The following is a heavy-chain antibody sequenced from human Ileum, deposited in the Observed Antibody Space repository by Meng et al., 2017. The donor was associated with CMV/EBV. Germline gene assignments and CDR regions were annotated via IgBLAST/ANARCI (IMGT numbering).Heavy chain of an antibody. V-gene: IGHV6-1*01. Sequence: QVQRTQSGPGLVKPWHTRSLTCAISGDSVSSNIAAWSWSRQSPSRGLEWLGRTYYRSKWYDDYAVSVKSRVTITPDTSKNQFSLHLNSVSPEDTAIYFCAREMGAHDYWGQGTLVTVSS. CDR3: AREMGAHDY. D-gene: IGHD4/OR15-4a*01. CDR2: TYYRSKWYD. CDR1: GDSVSSNIAA. J-gene: IGHJ4*02.